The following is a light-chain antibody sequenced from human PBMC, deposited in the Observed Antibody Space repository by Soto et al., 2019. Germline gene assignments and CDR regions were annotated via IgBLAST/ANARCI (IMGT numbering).Light chain of an antibody. CDR3: QQYNSWPIS. CDR2: GAS. Sequence: EILMTQSPATLSVSPGERATLSCRASQSVSNNLAWYQQKPDQAPRLLIFGASTRATTVPARFSGSGSGTDFTLTISNLRSEDFAVYYCQQYNSWPISFGGGTTVDMK. J-gene: IGKJ4*01. CDR1: QSVSNN. V-gene: IGKV3-15*01.